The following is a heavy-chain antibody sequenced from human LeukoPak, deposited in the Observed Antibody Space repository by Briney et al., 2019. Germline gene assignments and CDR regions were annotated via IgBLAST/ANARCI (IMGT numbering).Heavy chain of an antibody. CDR1: GFTFSSDA. D-gene: IGHD3-22*01. CDR3: ARDSSRTMIVVNPDY. Sequence: SGGSLRLSCAASGFTFSSDAMHWVRQAPGKGLECVAVISYDGSNKYYADSVKGRFTISRDNSKNTLYLQMNSLRAEDTAVYYCARDSSRTMIVVNPDYWGQGTLVTVSS. CDR2: ISYDGSNK. J-gene: IGHJ4*02. V-gene: IGHV3-30-3*01.